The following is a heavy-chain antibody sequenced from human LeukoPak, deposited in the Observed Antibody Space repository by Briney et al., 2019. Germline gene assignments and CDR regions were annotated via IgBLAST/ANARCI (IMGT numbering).Heavy chain of an antibody. Sequence: PSETLSLTCTVSGGSISSYYWSWIRQPPGKGLEWIGYIYYSGSTNYNPSLKSRVTISVDTSKNQFSLKLSSVTAADTAVYYCAGNGMDVWGQGTTVTVSS. CDR1: GGSISSYY. J-gene: IGHJ6*02. CDR2: IYYSGST. CDR3: AGNGMDV. V-gene: IGHV4-59*01.